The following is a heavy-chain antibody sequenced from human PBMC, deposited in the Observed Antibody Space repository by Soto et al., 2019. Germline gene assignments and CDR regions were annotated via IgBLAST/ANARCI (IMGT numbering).Heavy chain of an antibody. D-gene: IGHD6-19*01. CDR2: MNPNSGNT. CDR1: GYTFTSYD. J-gene: IGHJ4*02. V-gene: IGHV1-8*01. CDR3: SRRVYSGGWSGTSPVDY. Sequence: ASVKVSCKASGYTFTSYDINWLRQAPGHGLEWMGWMNPNSGNTGYAQKFQGRVTMTRNTSITTAYMELSSLTYEDTAIYYCSRRVYSGGWSGTSPVDYWGQGTQVTVSS.